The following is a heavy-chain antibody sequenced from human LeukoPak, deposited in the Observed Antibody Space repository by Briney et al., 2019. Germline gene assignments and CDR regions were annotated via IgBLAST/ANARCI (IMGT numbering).Heavy chain of an antibody. J-gene: IGHJ6*03. CDR1: GGSFSGYY. V-gene: IGHV4-34*01. CDR3: ARGTGPRLGYYYMDV. CDR2: INHGGST. Sequence: SETLSLTCAVYGGSFSGYYWSWIRQPPGKGLEWIGEINHGGSTNYNPSLKSRVTISVDTSKNQFSLKLSSVTAADTAVYYCARGTGPRLGYYYMDVWGKGTTVTVSS. D-gene: IGHD1-14*01.